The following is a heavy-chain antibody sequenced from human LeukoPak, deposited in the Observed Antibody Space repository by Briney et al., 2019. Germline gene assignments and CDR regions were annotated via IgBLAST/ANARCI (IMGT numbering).Heavy chain of an antibody. V-gene: IGHV4-30-4*07. CDR2: IYYSDT. D-gene: IGHD6-13*01. J-gene: IGHJ4*02. CDR1: GGSISSGGYS. CDR3: ARGRYLTTLGGAAAGFLDN. Sequence: SETLSLTCAVSGGSISSGGYSWSWIRQPPGKGLEWIGYIYYSDTYYNPSLKRRVTISVDTSQKQFSLRLNSLTAADTAVYYCARGRYLTTLGGAAAGFLDNWGQGTLVTVSS.